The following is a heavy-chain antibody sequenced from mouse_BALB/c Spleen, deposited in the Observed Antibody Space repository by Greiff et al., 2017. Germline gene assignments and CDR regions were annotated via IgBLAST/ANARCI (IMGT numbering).Heavy chain of an antibody. J-gene: IGHJ1*01. CDR2: INPSTGYT. D-gene: IGHD2-2*01. CDR3: ARYGYDGYFDV. V-gene: IGHV1-7*01. CDR1: GYTFTSYW. Sequence: VKLQESGAELAKPGASVKMSCKASGYTFTSYWMHWVKQRPGQGLEWIGYINPSTGYTEYNQKFKDKATLTADKSSSTAYMQLSSLTSEDSAVYYCARYGYDGYFDVWGAGTTVTVSS.